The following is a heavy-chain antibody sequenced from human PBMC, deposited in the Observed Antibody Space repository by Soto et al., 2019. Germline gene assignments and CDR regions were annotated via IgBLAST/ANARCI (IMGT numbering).Heavy chain of an antibody. Sequence: EVQLVESGGGLVQPGGSLRLSCAGFGYTFSDHYMDWVRQAPGQGLEWVGRTRNEARGFTTEYAASVRGRFTVSRGDSRNSLYLQMNSLKIEDTAVYYCASAYDTTNCKYDDDWGQGTLVTVSS. CDR2: TRNEARGFTT. CDR3: ASAYDTTNCKYDDD. D-gene: IGHD2-8*01. J-gene: IGHJ4*02. V-gene: IGHV3-72*01. CDR1: GYTFSDHY.